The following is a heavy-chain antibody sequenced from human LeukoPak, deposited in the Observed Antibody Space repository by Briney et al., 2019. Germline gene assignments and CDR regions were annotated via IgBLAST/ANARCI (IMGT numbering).Heavy chain of an antibody. Sequence: GGSLRLSCASSGFTFSSYWMHWVRQAPGKGLVWVSRINSDGSSTSYADSVKGRFTISRDNAKNTLFLQMSSLRAGDTAVYYCAKVRQLQHFDYWGQGSLVTVSS. CDR1: GFTFSSYW. CDR3: AKVRQLQHFDY. V-gene: IGHV3-74*01. D-gene: IGHD1-1*01. J-gene: IGHJ4*02. CDR2: INSDGSST.